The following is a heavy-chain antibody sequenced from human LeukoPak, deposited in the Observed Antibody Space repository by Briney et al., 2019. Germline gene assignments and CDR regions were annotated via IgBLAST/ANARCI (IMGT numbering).Heavy chain of an antibody. J-gene: IGHJ4*02. CDR2: IYYSGST. Sequence: SETLSLTYTVSGGSISSGGYYWSWIRQHPGKGLEWIGYIYYSGSTYYNPSLKSRVTISVDTSKNQFSLKLSSVTAADTAVYYCARAQGFYDSSGLDYWGQGTLVTVSS. D-gene: IGHD3-22*01. V-gene: IGHV4-31*03. CDR1: GGSISSGGYY. CDR3: ARAQGFYDSSGLDY.